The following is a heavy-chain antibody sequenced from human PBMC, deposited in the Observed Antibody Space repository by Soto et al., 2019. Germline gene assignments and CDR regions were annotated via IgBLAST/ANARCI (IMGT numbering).Heavy chain of an antibody. CDR2: IIPIFGTA. D-gene: IGHD2-2*01. Sequence: QVQLVQSGAEVKKPGSSVKVSCKASGGTFSSYAISWVRQAPGQGLEWMGGIIPIFGTANYAQKFQGRVTITADKSTSTAYMELSSLRSEDTAVYYCARETRLYCSSTSFYPGRYYYYYGMDVWGPGTTVTVSS. V-gene: IGHV1-69*06. J-gene: IGHJ6*02. CDR3: ARETRLYCSSTSFYPGRYYYYYGMDV. CDR1: GGTFSSYA.